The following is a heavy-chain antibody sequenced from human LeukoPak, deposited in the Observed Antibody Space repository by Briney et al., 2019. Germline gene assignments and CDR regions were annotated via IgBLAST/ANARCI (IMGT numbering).Heavy chain of an antibody. D-gene: IGHD3-16*01. CDR2: INHSGST. CDR1: GGSFSGSY. V-gene: IGHV4-34*01. Sequence: SETLSLTCAVYGGSFSGSYWSWIHQPPGKGLEWIGEINHSGSTNYNPSLKSRVTISINTSKNQFSLKLRSVTAADTAVYYCTRSPPPGATAYGVVNLWGQGTLVTVSS. J-gene: IGHJ4*02. CDR3: TRSPPPGATAYGVVNL.